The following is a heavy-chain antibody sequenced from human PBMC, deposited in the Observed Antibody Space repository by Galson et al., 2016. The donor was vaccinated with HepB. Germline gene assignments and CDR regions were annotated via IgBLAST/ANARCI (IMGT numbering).Heavy chain of an antibody. CDR1: GGSISSSSYY. CDR3: ARGEACSGSSIGAFDI. Sequence: LTCTWSGGSISSSSYYWGWIRQPPGKGLEWIGSINYSGRTYYNPSLKSRVTISVDTSTNQFSLKLSSVTAADTAVYYCARGEACSGSSIGAFDIWGQGTMVTVSS. V-gene: IGHV4-39*01. D-gene: IGHD1-26*01. CDR2: INYSGRT. J-gene: IGHJ3*02.